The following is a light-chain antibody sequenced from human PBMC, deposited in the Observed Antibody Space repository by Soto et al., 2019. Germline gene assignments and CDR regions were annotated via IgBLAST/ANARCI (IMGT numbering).Light chain of an antibody. Sequence: QSVLTQPPSASGSPGQSVTISCTGTSSDVGAYNYVSWYQQHPGKAPKVIIYEVTKRPSGVPDRFSGSKSGNTASLTVSGLQAEDEAEYYCSSYAGSNNPLYVFGTGTKVTV. CDR3: SSYAGSNNPLYV. CDR2: EVT. V-gene: IGLV2-8*01. J-gene: IGLJ1*01. CDR1: SSDVGAYNY.